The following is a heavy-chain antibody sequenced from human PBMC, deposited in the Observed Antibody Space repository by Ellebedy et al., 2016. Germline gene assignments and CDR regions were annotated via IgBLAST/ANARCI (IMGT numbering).Heavy chain of an antibody. CDR3: ARPPSGLLKGDAFDI. Sequence: SETLSLTCTVSGGSISSSSYYWGWIRQPPGKGLEWIGSIYYSGSTYYNPSLKSRVTISVDTSKNQFSLKLSSVTAADTAVYYRARPPSGLLKGDAFDIWGQGTMVTVSS. CDR2: IYYSGST. J-gene: IGHJ3*02. D-gene: IGHD2-15*01. CDR1: GGSISSSSYY. V-gene: IGHV4-39*01.